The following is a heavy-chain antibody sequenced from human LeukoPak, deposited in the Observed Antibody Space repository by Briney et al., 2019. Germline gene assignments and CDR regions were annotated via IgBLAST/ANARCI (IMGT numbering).Heavy chain of an antibody. D-gene: IGHD2-2*01. V-gene: IGHV3-74*01. Sequence: GGSLRLSCAASGFTFSSYWMHWVRQAPGKGLVWVSRTNEDASTTNYADSVKGRFTISRDNSKNTLYLQMNSLRAEDTAVYYCARDISCSSTSCYLGYYYYYGMDVWGQGTTVTVSS. CDR1: GFTFSSYW. CDR2: TNEDASTT. CDR3: ARDISCSSTSCYLGYYYYYGMDV. J-gene: IGHJ6*02.